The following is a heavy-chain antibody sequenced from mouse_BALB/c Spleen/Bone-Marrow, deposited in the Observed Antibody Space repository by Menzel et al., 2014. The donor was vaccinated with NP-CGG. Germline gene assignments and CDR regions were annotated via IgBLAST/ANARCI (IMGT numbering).Heavy chain of an antibody. J-gene: IGHJ4*01. CDR1: GFSLTGYG. V-gene: IGHV2-6-7*01. CDR3: ARHYGSNYYAMDY. D-gene: IGHD1-1*01. CDR2: IWGDGRT. Sequence: QVQLKESGPGLVAPSQSLSITCTVSGFSLTGYGVNWVRQPPGKGLEWLGMIWGDGRTDYNSALKSRLSISKDNSKSQVILKMNSLQTDDTARYYCARHYGSNYYAMDYWGQGTSVTVSS.